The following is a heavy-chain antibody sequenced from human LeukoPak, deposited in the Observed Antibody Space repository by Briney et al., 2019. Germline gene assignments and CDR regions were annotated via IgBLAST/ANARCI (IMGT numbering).Heavy chain of an antibody. CDR1: GFTFSSYW. CDR2: INNDGSSA. CDR3: AKDLREGLRYFDWLTGTFDY. Sequence: PGGSLRLSCAASGFTFSSYWMHWVRQTPGKGLIYISRINNDGSSANYADSVRGRFTISRDNAENTLYLQMNSLRAEDTAVYYCAKDLREGLRYFDWLTGTFDYWGQGTLVTVSS. D-gene: IGHD3-9*01. J-gene: IGHJ4*02. V-gene: IGHV3-74*01.